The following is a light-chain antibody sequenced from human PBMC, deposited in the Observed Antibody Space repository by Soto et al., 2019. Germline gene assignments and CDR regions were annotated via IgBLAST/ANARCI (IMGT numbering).Light chain of an antibody. CDR1: QSVSSN. V-gene: IGKV3-15*01. Sequence: EIVMTQSPATLSVSPGERATLSCRVSQSVSSNLAWYQQKPGQAPRLLFYGASTRATGIPARFSGSGSGTEFTLTISSLQSEDFAVYYCQQYNNWPFYTFGQGTKLEIK. CDR2: GAS. J-gene: IGKJ2*01. CDR3: QQYNNWPFYT.